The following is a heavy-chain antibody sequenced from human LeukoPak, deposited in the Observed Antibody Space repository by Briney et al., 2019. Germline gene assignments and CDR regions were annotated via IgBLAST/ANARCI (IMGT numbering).Heavy chain of an antibody. J-gene: IGHJ4*02. V-gene: IGHV3-49*04. CDR3: SAYYWDYFDY. D-gene: IGHD3-3*01. CDR2: IRSKRYGGTI. Sequence: GGSLRLSCTTSGFNFSDYVMSWVRQAPGKGLEWVGFIRSKRYGGTIEYAASVKGRFTSSRDDSKSIAYLQMNSLKTEDTAVYYCSAYYWDYFDYWGQGTQVTVSS. CDR1: GFNFSDYV.